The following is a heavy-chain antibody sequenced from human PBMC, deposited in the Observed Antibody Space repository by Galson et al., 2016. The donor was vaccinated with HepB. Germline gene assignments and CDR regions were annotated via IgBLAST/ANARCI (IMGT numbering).Heavy chain of an antibody. CDR1: GYTFTKYA. CDR3: VREGPDYYDRGLDN. D-gene: IGHD3-22*01. CDR2: INCGNGNK. Sequence: SVKVSCKASGYTFTKYAIHWVRQAPGQRLEWMAWINCGNGNKKYSQKVQDRVTITRDTSATTSYMELRSLISEDTAVYYCVREGPDYYDRGLDNWGQGTLVTVSS. V-gene: IGHV1-3*01. J-gene: IGHJ4*02.